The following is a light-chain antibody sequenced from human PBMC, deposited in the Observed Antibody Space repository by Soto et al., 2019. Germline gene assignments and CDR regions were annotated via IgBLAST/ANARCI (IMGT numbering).Light chain of an antibody. V-gene: IGLV1-44*01. CDR3: AAWDDSLNRYV. J-gene: IGLJ1*01. CDR2: ANN. CDR1: SSNIGSNT. Sequence: QSVLTQPPSASGTPGQRVTIPCSGSSSNIGSNTVNWYQQLPGTAPKLLIYANNERPSGVPDRFSGSKSGTSASLAISGLRSEDEADFYCAAWDDSLNRYVFGTGTKVTVL.